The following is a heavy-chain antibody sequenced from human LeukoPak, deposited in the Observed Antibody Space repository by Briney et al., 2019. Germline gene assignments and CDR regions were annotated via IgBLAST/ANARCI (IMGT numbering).Heavy chain of an antibody. CDR1: GFTFSSYA. CDR2: ISYDGSNK. D-gene: IGHD3-10*01. CDR3: AKEPYYYGSGAFDP. Sequence: GGSLRLSCAASGFTFSSYAMHWVRQAPGKGLEWVAVISYDGSNKYCADSVKGRFTISRDNSKNTLYLQMNSLRAEDTAVYYCAKEPYYYGSGAFDPWGQGTLVTVSS. V-gene: IGHV3-30-3*01. J-gene: IGHJ5*02.